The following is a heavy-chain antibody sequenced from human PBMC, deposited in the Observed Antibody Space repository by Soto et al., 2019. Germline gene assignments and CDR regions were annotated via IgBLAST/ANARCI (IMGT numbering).Heavy chain of an antibody. CDR3: ARDTAMAQRNWYFDL. D-gene: IGHD5-18*01. J-gene: IGHJ2*01. CDR1: GGSISSGGYS. V-gene: IGHV4-30-2*01. CDR2: IYHSGST. Sequence: QLQLQESGSGLVKPSQTLSLTCAVSGGSISSGGYSWSWIRQPPGKGLEWIGYIYHSGSTYYNPSLKSRVTISVDRSKNQFSLKLSSLTAADTAVYYCARDTAMAQRNWYFDLWGRGTLVTVSS.